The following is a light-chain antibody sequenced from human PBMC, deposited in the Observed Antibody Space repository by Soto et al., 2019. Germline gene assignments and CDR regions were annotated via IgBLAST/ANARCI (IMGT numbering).Light chain of an antibody. J-gene: IGKJ4*01. CDR2: KAS. CDR3: QHYATYPLT. Sequence: DIPMTQSPSTLSASVGDRVTITCRASQSISDWLAWYQQKPGKAPKLLIYKASTLESGLPSRFSGSGSGTEFTLTISSLQTDDFASYYCQHYATYPLTFGGGTKVEI. CDR1: QSISDW. V-gene: IGKV1-5*03.